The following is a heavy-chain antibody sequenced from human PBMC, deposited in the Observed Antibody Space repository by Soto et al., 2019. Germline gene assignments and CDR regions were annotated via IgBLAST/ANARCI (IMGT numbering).Heavy chain of an antibody. Sequence: SLGRPCPASGCTFDDHAMHAVRQVQGKSLEAVEAISWNSGTIGYADSVKGRFTISRDNIKSSLYLEKDRLRREDAALYYCAKDIKSTGWYFGLDLWGQVTKVTVYS. V-gene: IGHV3-9*01. CDR1: GCTFDDHA. J-gene: IGHJ6*02. CDR2: ISWNSGTI. D-gene: IGHD6-19*01. CDR3: AKDIKSTGWYFGLDL.